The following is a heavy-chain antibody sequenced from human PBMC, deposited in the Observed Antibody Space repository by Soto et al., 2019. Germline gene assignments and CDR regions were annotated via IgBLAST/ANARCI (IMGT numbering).Heavy chain of an antibody. CDR3: ARYWSGGSCYSFFAFDI. D-gene: IGHD2-15*01. J-gene: IGHJ3*02. CDR2: IYYSGST. CDR1: GGSISSSSYY. Sequence: PSENLSLTSTVSGGSISSSSYYWGWIRQPPGKGLEWIGSIYYSGSTYYNPSLKSRVTISVDTSKNQFSLKLSSVTAADTAVYYCARYWSGGSCYSFFAFDIGGQGTMVP. V-gene: IGHV4-39*01.